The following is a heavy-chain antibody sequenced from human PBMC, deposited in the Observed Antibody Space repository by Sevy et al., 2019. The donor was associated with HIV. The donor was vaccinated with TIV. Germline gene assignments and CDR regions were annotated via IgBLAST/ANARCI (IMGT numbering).Heavy chain of an antibody. J-gene: IGHJ6*02. V-gene: IGHV1-2*06. Sequence: ASVKVSCKASGYAFTSYYVHWVRQAPGQGLEWMGRINPNSGGTNYAQKFQGRVTMTRDTSISTAYMELSRLRSDDTAVYYCARESLSAEYYYYGMDVWGQGTTVTVSS. CDR1: GYAFTSYY. D-gene: IGHD3-10*01. CDR2: INPNSGGT. CDR3: ARESLSAEYYYYGMDV.